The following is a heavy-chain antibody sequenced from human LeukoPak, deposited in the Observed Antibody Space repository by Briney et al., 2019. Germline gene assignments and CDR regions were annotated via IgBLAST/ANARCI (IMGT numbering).Heavy chain of an antibody. CDR2: VFYNGAT. V-gene: IGHV4-39*07. D-gene: IGHD3-10*01. CDR1: GGSISSSIYY. Sequence: SETLSLTCIVSGGSISSSIYYWAWVRQPRGKGLEWIGTVFYNGATQYSPSLRSRVTISVDTSKNQFSLKLSSVTAADTAVYYCARVTDTMVRGVMAFWFDPWGQGTLVTVSS. CDR3: ARVTDTMVRGVMAFWFDP. J-gene: IGHJ5*02.